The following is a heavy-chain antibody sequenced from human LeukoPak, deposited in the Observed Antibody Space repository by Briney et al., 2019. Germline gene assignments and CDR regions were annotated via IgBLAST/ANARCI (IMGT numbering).Heavy chain of an antibody. Sequence: GESLKISCEGSGYSFTSYWIGWVCQMPGKGLGWMGIIYPGGSDTRYSPSFQGQVTISADKSISTAYLQWSSLKASDTAMYYCARHPDSPLDGDYAIDYWGQGTLVTVSS. CDR2: IYPGGSDT. CDR1: GYSFTSYW. D-gene: IGHD4-17*01. V-gene: IGHV5-51*01. CDR3: ARHPDSPLDGDYAIDY. J-gene: IGHJ4*02.